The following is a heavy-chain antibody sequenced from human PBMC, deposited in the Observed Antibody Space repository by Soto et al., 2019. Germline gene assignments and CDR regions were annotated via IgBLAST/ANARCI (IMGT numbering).Heavy chain of an antibody. CDR3: ARGRYVDY. Sequence: QVHLVQSGAEVKKPGASVKVSCKGSGYTFTSYGIAWVRQAPGQGLEWMGWISAHNGKTNDAQKVQVRVTVTRDTSSSTAYMELRSLRSDDTSVYYCARGRYVDYWGQGALVTVSS. CDR2: ISAHNGKT. V-gene: IGHV1-18*01. D-gene: IGHD1-1*01. CDR1: GYTFTSYG. J-gene: IGHJ4*02.